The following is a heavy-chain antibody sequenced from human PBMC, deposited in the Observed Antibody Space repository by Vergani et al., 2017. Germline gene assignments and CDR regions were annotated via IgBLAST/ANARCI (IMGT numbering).Heavy chain of an antibody. J-gene: IGHJ6*03. V-gene: IGHV3-33*01. CDR2: IWYDGSKE. Sequence: VQLVESGGGVVQPGRYLRLSCAGSGFTLSSHAMHWVRQAPGKGLEWVAFIWYDGSKEYYADSVKGRFTISRDNSKNTLYLQMNNLRAADTAVYYCARSGYCVHGVCYMTYYYYMDVWGKGTAVTVSS. CDR3: ARSGYCVHGVCYMTYYYYMDV. D-gene: IGHD2-8*01. CDR1: GFTLSSHA.